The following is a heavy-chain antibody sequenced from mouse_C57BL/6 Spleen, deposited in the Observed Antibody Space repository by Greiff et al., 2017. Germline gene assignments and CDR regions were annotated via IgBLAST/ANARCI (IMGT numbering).Heavy chain of an antibody. J-gene: IGHJ2*01. CDR1: GYTFTSYW. Sequence: QVQLQQPGAELVKPGASVKLSCKASGYTFTSYWMHWVKQRPGQGLEWIGMIHPNSGSTNYNEKFESKATLTVDKSSSTAYMQLSSLTSEDSAVYYCARSAIYDGYFYFDYWGQGTTLTVSS. CDR2: IHPNSGST. V-gene: IGHV1-64*01. D-gene: IGHD2-3*01. CDR3: ARSAIYDGYFYFDY.